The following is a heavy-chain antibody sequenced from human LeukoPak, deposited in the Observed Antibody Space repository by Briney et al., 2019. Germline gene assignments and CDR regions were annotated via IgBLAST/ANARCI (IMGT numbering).Heavy chain of an antibody. D-gene: IGHD1-14*01. CDR1: GFTFSSYG. Sequence: GGSLRLSCRASGFTFSSYGMHWVRQAPGKGLEWVSSISGSSSYIYYADSVKGRFTISRDDAKNSLYLQINSLRAEDTAVYYCTRDNNRKDDYWGQGTLVTVSS. V-gene: IGHV3-21*01. CDR3: TRDNNRKDDY. CDR2: ISGSSSYI. J-gene: IGHJ4*02.